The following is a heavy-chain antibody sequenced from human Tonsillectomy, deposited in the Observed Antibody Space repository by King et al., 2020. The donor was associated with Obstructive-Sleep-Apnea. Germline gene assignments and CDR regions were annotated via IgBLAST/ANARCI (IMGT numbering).Heavy chain of an antibody. J-gene: IGHJ6*02. CDR1: GFTVSSNY. Sequence: VQLVESGGGLVQPGGSLRLSCAASGFTVSSNYMSWVRQAPGKGLEWVSVIYSGGSTNYADSVKGRFTISRHNSKNTVYLQMNSLRAEDTAVYYCARGLIAAAGTLYYYGMDVWGQGTTVTVSS. V-gene: IGHV3-53*04. CDR2: IYSGGST. CDR3: ARGLIAAAGTLYYYGMDV. D-gene: IGHD6-13*01.